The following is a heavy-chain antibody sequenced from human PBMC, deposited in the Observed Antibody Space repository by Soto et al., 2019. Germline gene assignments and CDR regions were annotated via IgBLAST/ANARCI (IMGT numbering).Heavy chain of an antibody. CDR3: ASLQDIVVVPAAIRAVGGGPESYYYYYGMDV. D-gene: IGHD2-2*01. Sequence: GASVKVSCKASGYTFTGYYMHWVRQAPGQVLEYMGWIKPNSFCTNYAQKFQGRVTMTRDTSISTVYMELSRLISDDTAVYYCASLQDIVVVPAAIRAVGGGPESYYYYYGMDVWGQGTTVTVSS. V-gene: IGHV1-2*02. CDR1: GYTFTGYY. J-gene: IGHJ6*02. CDR2: IKPNSFCT.